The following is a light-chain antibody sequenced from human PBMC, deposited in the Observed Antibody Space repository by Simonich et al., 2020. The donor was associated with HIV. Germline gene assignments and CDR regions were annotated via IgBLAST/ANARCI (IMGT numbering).Light chain of an antibody. CDR1: QSVSSN. J-gene: IGKJ5*01. V-gene: IGKV3-15*01. Sequence: ERVMTQSPATLSVSPGERATLSCRASQSVSSNLAWYQQNTGQAPRLLIYGASTRATGIPARFSGSGSGTEFTLTISSMQSEDFADYYCQQYNNWPITFGQGTRLEIK. CDR3: QQYNNWPIT. CDR2: GAS.